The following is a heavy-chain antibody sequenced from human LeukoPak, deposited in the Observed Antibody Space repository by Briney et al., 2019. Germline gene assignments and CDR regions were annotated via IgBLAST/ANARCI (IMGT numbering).Heavy chain of an antibody. D-gene: IGHD5-18*01. CDR2: IYYSGST. CDR1: GRSISSSY. V-gene: IGHV4-59*01. J-gene: IGHJ4*02. CDR3: ARLGGYSSDLDY. Sequence: SETLSLTCTVSGRSISSSYCSWIRQPPGRGLGWIGYIYYSGSTNYNPSLKSRVTISVDTSKNQFSLKLSSVTAADTAVYYCARLGGYSSDLDYWGQGTLVTVSS.